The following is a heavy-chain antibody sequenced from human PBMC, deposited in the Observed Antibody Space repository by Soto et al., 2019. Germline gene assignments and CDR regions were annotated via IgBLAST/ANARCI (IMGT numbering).Heavy chain of an antibody. J-gene: IGHJ3*01. CDR1: GFSFSSQD. Sequence: QEQLMESGGGVVQPGRSLRLSCVASGFSFSSQDMHWVRQAPGKGLEWVAAISYDGTRQHDADSVKRRFTISRDNSRNTPDLQMKDLRPYDTGVYFCARDIYSYGCLGPPDLWGQGTMVTVSS. D-gene: IGHD5-18*01. CDR2: ISYDGTRQ. V-gene: IGHV3-30-3*01. CDR3: ARDIYSYGCLGPPDL.